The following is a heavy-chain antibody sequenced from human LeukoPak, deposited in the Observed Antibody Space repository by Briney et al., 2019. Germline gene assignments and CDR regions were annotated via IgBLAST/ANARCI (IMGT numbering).Heavy chain of an antibody. CDR1: GFTFSDYY. D-gene: IGHD3-10*01. J-gene: IGHJ2*01. Sequence: GGSLRLSCAASGFTFSDYYTSWIRQAPGKGLEWVSYISRSSDYTNYADSVKGRFTVSRDNAKNSLYLQMNSLRAEDTTVYCCARASGRGFDLWGRGTLVTVSS. V-gene: IGHV3-11*06. CDR2: ISRSSDYT. CDR3: ARASGRGFDL.